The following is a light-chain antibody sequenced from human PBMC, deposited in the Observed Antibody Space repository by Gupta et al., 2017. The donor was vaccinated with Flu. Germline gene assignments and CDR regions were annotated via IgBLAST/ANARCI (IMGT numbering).Light chain of an antibody. V-gene: IGLV2-14*01. CDR2: EVT. J-gene: IGLJ2*01. CDR1: SSHVGRYNS. CDR3: SSYTSSSTVV. Sequence: QSALTQPASVSGSLGQSITISCTGTSSHVGRYNSVSWYQQYPGRAPKLMTYEVTKRPSGVSNRFSGSKSGNTASLTISGLQAEDEADYYCSSYTSSSTVVFGGGTKLTLL.